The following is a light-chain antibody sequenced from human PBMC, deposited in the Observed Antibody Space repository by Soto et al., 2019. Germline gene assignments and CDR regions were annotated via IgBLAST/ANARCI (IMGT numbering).Light chain of an antibody. CDR3: QQRSNWPIT. V-gene: IGKV3-11*01. J-gene: IGKJ5*01. CDR2: DAS. Sequence: VMTQAPATLSVSPGERATLSCRASQSVSSDLAWYHQKPGQAPRLLIYDASNRATGIPARFSGSGSGTDFTLTISSLEPEDFAVYYCQQRSNWPITFGQGTRLEIK. CDR1: QSVSSD.